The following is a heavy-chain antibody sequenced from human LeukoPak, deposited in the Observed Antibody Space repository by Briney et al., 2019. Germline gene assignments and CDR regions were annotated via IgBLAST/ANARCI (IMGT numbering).Heavy chain of an antibody. CDR2: IIPIFGTA. V-gene: IGHV1-69*13. Sequence: GASVKVSCKASGGTFSSYAISWVRQAPGQGLEWMGGIIPIFGTANYAQKFQGRVTITADESTSTAYMELSSLRSEDTAVYYCASEDTRVYVSWGQGTLVTVSS. D-gene: IGHD6-13*01. CDR3: ASEDTRVYVS. CDR1: GGTFSSYA. J-gene: IGHJ5*02.